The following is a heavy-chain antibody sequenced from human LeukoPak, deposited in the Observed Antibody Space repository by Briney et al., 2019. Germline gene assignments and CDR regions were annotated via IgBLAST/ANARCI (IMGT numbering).Heavy chain of an antibody. CDR3: ARAHFVTNYFDY. CDR2: ISSTGSTT. CDR1: GFNFNDHY. V-gene: IGHV3-11*04. Sequence: TGGSLRLSCAASGFNFNDHYMSWIRQAPGKGLEWISYISSTGSTTYSADSVKGRFTISRDNAKNSLYLQLIYLTAEDTAVYYCARAHFVTNYFDYWGQGTLVTVSS. J-gene: IGHJ4*02. D-gene: IGHD2-21*02.